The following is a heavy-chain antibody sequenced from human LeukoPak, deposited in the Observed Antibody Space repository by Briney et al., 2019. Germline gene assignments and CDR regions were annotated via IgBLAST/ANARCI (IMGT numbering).Heavy chain of an antibody. D-gene: IGHD2-15*01. CDR1: GFTFSNYS. J-gene: IGHJ4*02. CDR3: ARDYCSGPKCYFIDY. CDR2: ITSSSTV. V-gene: IGHV3-48*04. Sequence: GGSLRLSCAASGFTFSNYSMNWVRQAPGKGLEWVSYITSSSTVYYAGSVKGGFTISRDNAKNSLFLQMNSLRAEDTAVYYCARDYCSGPKCYFIDYWGQGALVTVSS.